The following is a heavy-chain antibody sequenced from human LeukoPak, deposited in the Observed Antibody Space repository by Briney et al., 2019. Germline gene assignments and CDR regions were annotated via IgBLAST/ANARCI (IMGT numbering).Heavy chain of an antibody. V-gene: IGHV3-74*01. J-gene: IGHJ4*02. D-gene: IGHD3-3*01. CDR2: INSDGSST. Sequence: GSLRLSCAASGFTFSSYWMNWARQAPGKGLVWVSRINSDGSSTSYADSVKGRFTISRDNAKNTLFLQMNSLRAEDTAVYYCARDDFWSGYQPKGGFDCWGQGTLVTVSS. CDR1: GFTFSSYW. CDR3: ARDDFWSGYQPKGGFDC.